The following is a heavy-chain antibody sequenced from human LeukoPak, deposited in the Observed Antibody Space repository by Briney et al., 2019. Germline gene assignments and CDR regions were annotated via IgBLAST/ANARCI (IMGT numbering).Heavy chain of an antibody. CDR3: ARVSDCSGGSCYLAVKGFDY. J-gene: IGHJ4*02. CDR2: ISSSSSYI. Sequence: GWSLLLSCAASGFTFSSYSMNGVRQAPGKGLEGVSSISSSSSYIYDADSVKGRFTISRDNAKNSLYLQMNSLRAEDTAVYYCARVSDCSGGSCYLAVKGFDYWGQGTLVTVSS. V-gene: IGHV3-21*01. D-gene: IGHD2-15*01. CDR1: GFTFSSYS.